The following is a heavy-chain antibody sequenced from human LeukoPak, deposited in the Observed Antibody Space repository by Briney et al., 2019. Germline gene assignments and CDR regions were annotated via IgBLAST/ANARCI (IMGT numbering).Heavy chain of an antibody. CDR2: ISIYNGQT. J-gene: IGHJ5*02. CDR3: ARACHLVVVTAEGAFLDP. CDR1: GYRFTSYG. V-gene: IGHV1-18*01. D-gene: IGHD2-21*02. Sequence: ASVKVSCKASGYRFTSYGIGWARQAPGQGLEWVGWISIYNGQTYYAQSLQDRVTMTADTSTNTVYMELRSLKTEDTAVYYCARACHLVVVTAEGAFLDPWGQGTLVTISS.